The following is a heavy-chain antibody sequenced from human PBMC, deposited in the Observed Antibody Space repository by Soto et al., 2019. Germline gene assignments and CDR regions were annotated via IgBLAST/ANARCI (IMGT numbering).Heavy chain of an antibody. J-gene: IGHJ4*02. V-gene: IGHV3-23*01. CDR3: AKSGDYYDSSGYSLFDY. D-gene: IGHD3-22*01. CDR2: ISGSGGST. CDR1: GFTFSSYA. Sequence: EVQLLESGGGLVQPGGSLRLSCAASGFTFSSYAMSWVRQAPGKGLEWVSAISGSGGSTSYADSVKGRFTISRDNSKNTLYLQMNSLRAEDTAVYYCAKSGDYYDSSGYSLFDYWGQGTLVTVSS.